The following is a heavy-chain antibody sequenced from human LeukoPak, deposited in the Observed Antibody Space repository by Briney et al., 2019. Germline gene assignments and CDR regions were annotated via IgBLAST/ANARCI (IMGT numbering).Heavy chain of an antibody. CDR1: GYTFTSYY. D-gene: IGHD4-17*01. CDR3: ARAHLHYGDSIHDLDY. J-gene: IGHJ4*02. Sequence: GASLKVSCKASGYTFTSYYMHWGRQAPGQGLEWMGIIRPSGGSTRHAQKFQGRVTMTRDTSTSTVYIELSSLRSEDTAVYYCARAHLHYGDSIHDLDYWGQGTLVTVSS. V-gene: IGHV1-46*01. CDR2: IRPSGGST.